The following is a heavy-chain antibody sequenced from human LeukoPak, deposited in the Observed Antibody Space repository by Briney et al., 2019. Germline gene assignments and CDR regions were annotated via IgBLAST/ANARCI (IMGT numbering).Heavy chain of an antibody. CDR2: IYYSGST. CDR1: SGSVSSGSSY. V-gene: IGHV4-61*01. Sequence: SETLSLTCTVSSGSVSSGSSYWTWIRQPPGKGLEWIGNIYYSGSTNYSPSLKSRVTISVDTSKNQFSLKLSSVTAADTAVYYCARAGTPITMIVVESNWFDPWGQGTLVTVSS. D-gene: IGHD3-22*01. CDR3: ARAGTPITMIVVESNWFDP. J-gene: IGHJ5*02.